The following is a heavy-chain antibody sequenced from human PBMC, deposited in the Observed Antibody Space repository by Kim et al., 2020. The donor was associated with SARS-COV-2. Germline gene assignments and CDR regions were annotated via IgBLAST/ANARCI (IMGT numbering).Heavy chain of an antibody. CDR2: IYYSGST. CDR3: ARSIVATIRFDHAYGMDV. Sequence: SETLSLTCTVSGGSISSGGYYWSWIRQHPGKGLEWIGYIYYSGSTYYNPSLKSRVTISVDTSKNQFSLKLSSVTAADTAVYYCARSIVATIRFDHAYGMDVWGQGTTVTVSS. V-gene: IGHV4-31*03. J-gene: IGHJ6*02. CDR1: GGSISSGGYY. D-gene: IGHD5-12*01.